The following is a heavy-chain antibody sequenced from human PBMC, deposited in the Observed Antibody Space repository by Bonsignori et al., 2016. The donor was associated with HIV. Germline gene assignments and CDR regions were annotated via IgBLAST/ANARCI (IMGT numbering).Heavy chain of an antibody. D-gene: IGHD3-22*01. Sequence: WIRQPPGKALEWLAHIFSNDEKSYSTSLKSRLTISKDTSKSQVVLTMTNMDPVDTATYYCARTDDSTGYYTLDPWGQGTLVTVSS. CDR2: IFSNDEK. V-gene: IGHV2-26*02. J-gene: IGHJ5*02. CDR3: ARTDDSTGYYTLDP.